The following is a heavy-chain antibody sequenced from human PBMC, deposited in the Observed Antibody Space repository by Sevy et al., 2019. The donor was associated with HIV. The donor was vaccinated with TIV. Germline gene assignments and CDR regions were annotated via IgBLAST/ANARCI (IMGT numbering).Heavy chain of an antibody. CDR3: ARRGDNNWFEP. Sequence: SETLSLTCTVSGVSISGGAYYWGWIRQPPGKGLEWIGSISYTGNTYYNPSLKSRVTISVGTSKNQFSLKPTSVTAAVTAVYYCARRGDNNWFEPWGQGTLVTVSS. V-gene: IGHV4-39*01. CDR1: GVSISGGAYY. CDR2: ISYTGNT. D-gene: IGHD2-15*01. J-gene: IGHJ5*02.